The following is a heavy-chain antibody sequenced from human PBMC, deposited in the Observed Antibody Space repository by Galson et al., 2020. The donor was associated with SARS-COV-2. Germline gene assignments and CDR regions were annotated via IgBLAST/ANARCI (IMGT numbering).Heavy chain of an antibody. CDR1: GFTFSRDSW. CDR3: ATGIGWHFNL. J-gene: IGHJ2*01. CDR2: IKGDETGT. V-gene: IGHV3-7*01. Sequence: GESLKISCAASGFTFSRDSWMMWVRQAPGKGLEWVAHIKGDETGTHYADSVKGRFTISTDNTKKSLFLQMTSLRVDDTALYYCATGIGWHFNLWGRGTLITVSS.